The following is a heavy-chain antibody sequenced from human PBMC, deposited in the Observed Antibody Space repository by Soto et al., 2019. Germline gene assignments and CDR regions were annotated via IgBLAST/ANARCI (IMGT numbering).Heavy chain of an antibody. J-gene: IGHJ6*02. Sequence: GGSLRLSCAASGFTFSSYAMSWVRQAPGKGLEWVSAISGSGGSTYYADSVKGRFTISRDNSKNTLYLQMNSLRAEDTAVYYCASLSRYSISWYGNYYGMDVWGQGTTVTVSS. CDR2: ISGSGGST. CDR3: ASLSRYSISWYGNYYGMDV. CDR1: GFTFSSYA. V-gene: IGHV3-23*01. D-gene: IGHD6-13*01.